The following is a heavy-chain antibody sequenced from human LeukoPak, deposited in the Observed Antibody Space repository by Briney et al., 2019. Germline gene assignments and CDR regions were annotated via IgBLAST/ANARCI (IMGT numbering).Heavy chain of an antibody. CDR2: IWFDGSAK. CDR3: ARDLNREDFDY. V-gene: IGHV3-33*08. J-gene: IGHJ4*02. D-gene: IGHD1-14*01. Sequence: GGSLRLSCAASGFTFSSYGMHWVRQAPGKGLEWVAIIWFDGSAKYYGDSVRGRFTVSRDNFKNSLYLQMNSLRVEDTAVYYCARDLNREDFDYWGQGTLVAVSS. CDR1: GFTFSSYG.